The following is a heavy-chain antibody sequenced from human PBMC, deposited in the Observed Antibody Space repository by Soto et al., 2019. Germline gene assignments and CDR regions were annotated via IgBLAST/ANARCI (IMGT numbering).Heavy chain of an antibody. V-gene: IGHV3-21*04. CDR3: ARSASMVRGVNWFDP. J-gene: IGHJ5*02. Sequence: PGGSLRLSCAASGFTFSSYSMNWVRQAPGKGLEWVSSISSSSSYIYYADSVKGRFTISRDNAKNSLYLQMNSLRAEDTAVYYCARSASMVRGVNWFDPWGQGTLVTVSS. CDR2: ISSSSSYI. D-gene: IGHD3-10*01. CDR1: GFTFSSYS.